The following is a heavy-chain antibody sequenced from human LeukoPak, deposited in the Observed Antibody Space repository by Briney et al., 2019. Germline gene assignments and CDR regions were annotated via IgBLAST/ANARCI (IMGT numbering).Heavy chain of an antibody. J-gene: IGHJ4*02. V-gene: IGHV4-38-2*01. CDR1: GYSISSGYY. Sequence: PSETLSLTCAVSGYSISSGYYWGWIRQPTGKRLEWIGSIYHSGSTYYNPSLKSRVTISVNTSKNQFSLKLSSVTAADTAVYYCARGSITMVRGVPDYWGQGTLVTVSS. CDR2: IYHSGST. D-gene: IGHD3-10*01. CDR3: ARGSITMVRGVPDY.